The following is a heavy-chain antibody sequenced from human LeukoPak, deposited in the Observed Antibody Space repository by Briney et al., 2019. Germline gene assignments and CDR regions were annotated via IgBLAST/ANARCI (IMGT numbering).Heavy chain of an antibody. CDR3: ARDFFSGLVQIYSAFDY. D-gene: IGHD5-12*01. Sequence: PGGSLRLSCAASEFSVGSNYMTWVRQAPGKGLEWVSLIYSGGSTYYADSVEGRFTISRDNSKNTLYLQMNSLRAEDTAVYYCARDFFSGLVQIYSAFDYWGQGTLVTVSS. CDR1: EFSVGSNY. V-gene: IGHV3-66*01. J-gene: IGHJ4*02. CDR2: IYSGGST.